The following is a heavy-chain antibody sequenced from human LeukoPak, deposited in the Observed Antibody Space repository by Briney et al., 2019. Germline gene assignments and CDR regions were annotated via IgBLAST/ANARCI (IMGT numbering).Heavy chain of an antibody. CDR1: GFTFSSYA. CDR3: SKVVALADDAFGI. CDR2: ISYDGSNK. J-gene: IGHJ3*02. Sequence: AGGSLRLSCAASGFTFSSYAMHWVRQAPGKGLEWVAVISYDGSNKYYADSVKGRFTISRDNSKNTLYLQMNSLRAEDTAVYYCSKVVALADDAFGIWGQGTMVTVSS. D-gene: IGHD6-19*01. V-gene: IGHV3-30-3*01.